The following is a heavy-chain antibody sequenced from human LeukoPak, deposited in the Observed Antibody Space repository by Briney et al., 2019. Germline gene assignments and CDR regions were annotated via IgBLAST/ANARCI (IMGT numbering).Heavy chain of an antibody. J-gene: IGHJ3*02. CDR1: GYTFTSYG. Sequence: ASVKVSCKASGYTFTSYGISWVRQAPGQGLEWMGWISAYNGNTNYAQKLQGRVTMTTDTSTSTAYMELRSLRSDDTAVYYCARDRHKNYFDSSGYPDGTFDIWGQGTMVTVSS. V-gene: IGHV1-18*01. D-gene: IGHD3-22*01. CDR2: ISAYNGNT. CDR3: ARDRHKNYFDSSGYPDGTFDI.